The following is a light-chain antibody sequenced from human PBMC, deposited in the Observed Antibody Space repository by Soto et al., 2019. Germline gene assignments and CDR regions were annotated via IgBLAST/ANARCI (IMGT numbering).Light chain of an antibody. V-gene: IGKV3-11*01. Sequence: IEMTQAHAPLSVSQGERAPLSCMACPSVSSYLAWYQQKPCQAPRRLIYEASNRATGIPARFSGSGSGTDFTLTISSLEPEDFGVYYCQQGSNWPGTFGQGTRLEI. CDR1: PSVSSY. CDR2: EAS. J-gene: IGKJ5*01. CDR3: QQGSNWPGT.